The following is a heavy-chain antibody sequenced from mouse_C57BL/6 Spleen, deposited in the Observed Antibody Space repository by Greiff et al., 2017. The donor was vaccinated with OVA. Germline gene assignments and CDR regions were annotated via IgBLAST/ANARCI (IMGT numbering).Heavy chain of an antibody. V-gene: IGHV1-19*01. CDR3: ARREYEGDYAY. Sequence: EVQVVESGPVLVKPGASVKMSCKASGYTFTDYYMNWVKQSHGKSLEWIGVINPYNGGTSYNQKFKGKATLTVDKSSSTAYMELNSLTSEDSAVSYCARREYEGDYAYWGQGTTLTDSS. CDR1: GYTFTDYY. D-gene: IGHD2-3*01. CDR2: INPYNGGT. J-gene: IGHJ2*01.